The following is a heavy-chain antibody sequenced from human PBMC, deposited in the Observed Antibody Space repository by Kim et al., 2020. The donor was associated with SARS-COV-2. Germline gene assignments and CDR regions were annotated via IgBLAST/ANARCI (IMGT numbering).Heavy chain of an antibody. CDR3: VRLRLHAANWFDP. CDR2: INAGDGDT. D-gene: IGHD3-16*01. CDR1: GYAFSSYD. V-gene: IGHV1-3*01. Sequence: ASVKVSCKASGYAFSSYDIHWVRQVSGQKFEWMGLINAGDGDTKYSQRFQDRVTFSRDTSASTAFMELRSLGSQDTAVYYCVRLRLHAANWFDPWGQGTLVTVSS. J-gene: IGHJ5*02.